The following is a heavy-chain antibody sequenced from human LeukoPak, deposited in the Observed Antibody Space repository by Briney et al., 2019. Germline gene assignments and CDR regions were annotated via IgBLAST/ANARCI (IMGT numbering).Heavy chain of an antibody. Sequence: SGTLSLTCTVSGGSISSSSYYWGWIRQPPGKGLEWIGSIYYSGSTYYNPSLKSRVTISVDTSKNQFSLKLSSVTAADTAVYYCASQGDDYDIFTGYFLPWGQGTLVTVSS. CDR2: IYYSGST. J-gene: IGHJ5*02. CDR3: ASQGDDYDIFTGYFLP. D-gene: IGHD3-9*01. CDR1: GGSISSSSYY. V-gene: IGHV4-39*01.